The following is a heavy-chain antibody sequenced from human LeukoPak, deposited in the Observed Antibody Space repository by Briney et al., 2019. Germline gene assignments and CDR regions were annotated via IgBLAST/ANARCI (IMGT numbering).Heavy chain of an antibody. CDR3: ARDKAVTPEVTQHFQH. D-gene: IGHD4-23*01. CDR1: GYTFTNYG. Sequence: ASVKVSCKASGYTFTNYGIGGVRPAPGQGLEWMGWINSYNGYTDYAQKLQSIVTMTTDSSTSTAYMELRSLRSDDAAVYYCARDKAVTPEVTQHFQHWGQGTLVTVSS. V-gene: IGHV1-18*01. CDR2: INSYNGYT. J-gene: IGHJ1*01.